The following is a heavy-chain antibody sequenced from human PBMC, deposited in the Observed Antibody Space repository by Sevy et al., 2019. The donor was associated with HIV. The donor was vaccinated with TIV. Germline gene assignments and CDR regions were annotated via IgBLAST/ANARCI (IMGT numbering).Heavy chain of an antibody. CDR3: ARRYFDL. J-gene: IGHJ4*02. CDR2: IRQDGNEI. CDR1: GFTFDMYW. V-gene: IGHV3-7*03. Sequence: GGSLRLSCDASGFTFDMYWMQWVRQAPGKGLEWLANIRQDGNEIYYAASVRGRFTTSRDNAKGSLYLQMNNLRVEDTATYYCARRYFDLWGQGTLVTVSS.